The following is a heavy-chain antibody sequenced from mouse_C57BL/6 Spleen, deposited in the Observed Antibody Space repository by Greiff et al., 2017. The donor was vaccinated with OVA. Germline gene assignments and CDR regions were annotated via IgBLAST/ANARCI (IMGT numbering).Heavy chain of an antibody. CDR3: ARDRVITTVVPFAY. Sequence: EVQLQQSGPELVKPGASVKISCKASGYTFTDYYMNWVKQSHGKSLEWIGDINPNNGGTSYNQKFKGKATLTVDKSSSTAYMELRSLTSEDSSVYYCARDRVITTVVPFAYWGQGTLVTVSA. V-gene: IGHV1-26*01. D-gene: IGHD1-1*01. CDR1: GYTFTDYY. J-gene: IGHJ3*01. CDR2: INPNNGGT.